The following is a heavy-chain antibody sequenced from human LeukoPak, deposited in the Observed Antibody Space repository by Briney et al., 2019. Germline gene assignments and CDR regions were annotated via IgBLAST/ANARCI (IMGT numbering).Heavy chain of an antibody. D-gene: IGHD3-10*01. Sequence: GGSLRLSCAASGFPFDDYGMTWVRHAPGKGLEWVSGINWNGGSTGYADSVKGRFTISRDNAKNSLYLQMNSLRAEDTALYYCASAGLTYGSGSYFVYWGQGTLVTVSS. CDR1: GFPFDDYG. CDR2: INWNGGST. V-gene: IGHV3-20*04. CDR3: ASAGLTYGSGSYFVY. J-gene: IGHJ4*02.